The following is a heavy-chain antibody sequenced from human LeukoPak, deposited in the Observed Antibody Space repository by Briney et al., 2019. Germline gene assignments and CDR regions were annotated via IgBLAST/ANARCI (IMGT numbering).Heavy chain of an antibody. J-gene: IGHJ4*02. V-gene: IGHV3-30-3*01. CDR3: ARDLYGVTESLVDY. CDR1: GFTFSSYA. D-gene: IGHD2-21*02. CDR2: ISYDGSNK. Sequence: PGRSLRLSCAASGFTFSSYAMDWVRQAPGKGPEWVAVISYDGSNKYYADSVKGQLTISRDNSKNTLFLQMNSLRAEDTAVYYCARDLYGVTESLVDYWGQGTLVTVSS.